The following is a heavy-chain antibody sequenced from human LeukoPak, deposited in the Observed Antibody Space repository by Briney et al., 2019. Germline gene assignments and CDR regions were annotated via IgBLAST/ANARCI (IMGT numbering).Heavy chain of an antibody. CDR1: GGSFSGYY. CDR2: INHSGST. D-gene: IGHD1-26*01. CDR3: ARAVGAYPSTMSY. Sequence: SETLSLTCAVYGGSFSGYYWSWIRQPPGKGLEWIGEINHSGSTNYNPSLKSRVTISVDTSKNQFSLKLSSVTAADTAVYYCARAVGAYPSTMSYWGQGTLVTVSS. J-gene: IGHJ4*02. V-gene: IGHV4-34*01.